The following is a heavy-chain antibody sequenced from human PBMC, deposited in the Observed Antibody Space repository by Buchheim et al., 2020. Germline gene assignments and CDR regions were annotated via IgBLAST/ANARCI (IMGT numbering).Heavy chain of an antibody. CDR2: IYYSGST. CDR1: GGSISSYY. CDR3: ARQQYYDFWSGYYRGYYYGMDV. Sequence: QVQLQESGPGLVKPSETLSLTCTVSGGSISSYYWSWIRQPPGKGLEWIGYIYYSGSTNYNPSLKSRVTISVDTSKNPFSLKLSSVTAADTAVYYCARQQYYDFWSGYYRGYYYGMDVWGQGTT. J-gene: IGHJ6*02. V-gene: IGHV4-59*01. D-gene: IGHD3-3*01.